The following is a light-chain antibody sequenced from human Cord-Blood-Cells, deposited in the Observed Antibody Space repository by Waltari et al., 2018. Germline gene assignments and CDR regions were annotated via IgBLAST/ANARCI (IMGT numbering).Light chain of an antibody. CDR2: GAS. CDR1: QSVSSN. V-gene: IGKV3-15*01. CDR3: QQYNNWPLT. Sequence: EIVMTHSPDTLSVSPGESATLSSRARQSVSSNLAWYQQTPGQSPSLLIYGASTRATGIPARFSGSGSVTEFTLTISSLQSGDFAVYYCQQYNNWPLTFGGGTKVEIK. J-gene: IGKJ4*01.